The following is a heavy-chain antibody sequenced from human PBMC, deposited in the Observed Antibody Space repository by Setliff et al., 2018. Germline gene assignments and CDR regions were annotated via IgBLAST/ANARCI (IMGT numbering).Heavy chain of an antibody. D-gene: IGHD3-10*01. J-gene: IGHJ4*02. Sequence: SETLSLTCTVSGGSVSPYFWSWIRQPPGKGLEWIGYIYHNGNTNFNPSLKGRVSISVDTAENQVSLKVNSVTASDTAIYYCAKDKDVRVDYFDYWGPGTLVTVSS. CDR1: GGSVSPYF. CDR2: IYHNGNT. V-gene: IGHV4-59*02. CDR3: AKDKDVRVDYFDY.